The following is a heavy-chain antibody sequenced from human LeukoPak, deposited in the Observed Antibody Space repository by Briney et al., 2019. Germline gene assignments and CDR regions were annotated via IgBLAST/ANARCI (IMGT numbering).Heavy chain of an antibody. CDR3: CDGMDV. CDR2: GTGSTT. V-gene: IGHV3-23*01. J-gene: IGHJ6*02. Sequence: GTGSTTYHADSVKGRFTISRDNSKNTLYLQMNSLRSEDTATYYCCDGMDVWGQGTTVAVSS.